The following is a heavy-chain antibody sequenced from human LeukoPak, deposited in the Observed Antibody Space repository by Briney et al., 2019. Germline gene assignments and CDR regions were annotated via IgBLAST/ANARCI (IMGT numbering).Heavy chain of an antibody. CDR1: GFTFSSYA. V-gene: IGHV3-23*01. D-gene: IGHD5-12*01. CDR2: FSGSGGST. Sequence: GGSLRLSCAASGFTFSSYAMSWVRQAPGKGLEWVSAFSGSGGSTYYADSVKGRFTISRDNSKNTLYLQMNSLRAEDTAVYYCAKRWLRSDYYYGMDVWGQGTTVTVSS. J-gene: IGHJ6*02. CDR3: AKRWLRSDYYYGMDV.